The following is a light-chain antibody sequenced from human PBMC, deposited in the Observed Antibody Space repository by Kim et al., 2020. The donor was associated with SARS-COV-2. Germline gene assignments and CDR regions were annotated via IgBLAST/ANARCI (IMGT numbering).Light chain of an antibody. V-gene: IGLV2-18*02. J-gene: IGLJ1*01. CDR3: SSYTSSSLYV. CDR1: SSDVGSYAG. CDR2: EVS. Sequence: GQLVTTYCPGTSSDVGSYAGVSWYQQSTGTAPKLMVYEVSSRPSGVADRFSGSKSGNTASLTISGLQAEDEADYYCSSYTSSSLYVFGTGTKVTVL.